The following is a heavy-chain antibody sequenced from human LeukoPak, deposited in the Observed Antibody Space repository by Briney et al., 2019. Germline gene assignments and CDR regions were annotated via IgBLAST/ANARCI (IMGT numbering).Heavy chain of an antibody. CDR1: GGTCSSYA. CDR2: IIPILGIA. V-gene: IGHV1-69*04. D-gene: IGHD6-6*01. CDR3: ARDRRTGSSSGYYYYGLDV. J-gene: IGHJ6*01. Sequence: SVKVCCQASGGTCSSYAISWVRQAPGQGLEWMGRIIPILGIANYAQKFQGRVTITADKSTSTAYMELSSLRSEDTAVYYCARDRRTGSSSGYYYYGLDVWGQRTTVTVSS.